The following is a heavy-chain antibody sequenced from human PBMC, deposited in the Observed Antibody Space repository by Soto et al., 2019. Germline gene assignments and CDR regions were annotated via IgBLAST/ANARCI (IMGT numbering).Heavy chain of an antibody. CDR2: IYYSGST. CDR1: GGSISSSSYY. D-gene: IGHD4-17*01. CDR3: ARQRMTTVTGYYYYMDV. J-gene: IGHJ6*03. Sequence: SETLSLTCTVSGGSISSSSYYWGWIRQPPGKGLEWIGSIYYSGSTYYNPSLKSRVTISVDTSKNQFSLKLSSVTAADTAVYYCARQRMTTVTGYYYYMDVWGKGTTVTVSS. V-gene: IGHV4-39*01.